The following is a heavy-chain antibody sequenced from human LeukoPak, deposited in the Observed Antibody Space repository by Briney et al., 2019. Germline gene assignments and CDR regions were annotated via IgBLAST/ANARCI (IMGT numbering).Heavy chain of an antibody. D-gene: IGHD3/OR15-3a*01. V-gene: IGHV1-18*01. CDR2: ISAYNGNT. Sequence: ASVKVSCKASGGTFSSYAISWVRQAPGQGLEWMGWISAYNGNTNYAQKLQGRVTMTTDTSTSTAYMELRSLRSDDTAVYYCAMYDFYYYYMDVWGKGTTVTVSS. J-gene: IGHJ6*03. CDR1: GGTFSSYA. CDR3: AMYDFYYYYMDV.